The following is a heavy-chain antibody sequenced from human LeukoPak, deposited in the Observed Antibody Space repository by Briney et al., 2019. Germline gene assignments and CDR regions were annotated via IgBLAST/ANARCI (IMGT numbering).Heavy chain of an antibody. J-gene: IGHJ6*04. D-gene: IGHD3-10*01. CDR2: IYYSGST. Sequence: SETLSLTCTVSGGSVSSGSYYWSWIRQPPGKGLEWIGYIYYSGSTNYNPSLKSRVTISVDTSKNQFSLKLSSVTAADTAVYYCARVLITMVRGVISYYYYSMDVWGKGTTVTVSS. V-gene: IGHV4-61*01. CDR1: GGSVSSGSYY. CDR3: ARVLITMVRGVISYYYYSMDV.